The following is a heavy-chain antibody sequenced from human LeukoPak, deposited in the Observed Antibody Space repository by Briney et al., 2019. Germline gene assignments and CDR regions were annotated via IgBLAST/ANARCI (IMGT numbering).Heavy chain of an antibody. CDR3: ASRGPEYYYYYYGMDV. D-gene: IGHD3/OR15-3a*01. V-gene: IGHV3-7*01. Sequence: GGSLRLSCAASGFTFSSYWMSWVRQAPGKGLEWVANIKQDGSEKYYVDSVKGRFTISRDNAKNSLYLQMNSLRAEDTAVYYCASRGPEYYYYYYGMDVWGQGTTVTVSS. J-gene: IGHJ6*02. CDR2: IKQDGSEK. CDR1: GFTFSSYW.